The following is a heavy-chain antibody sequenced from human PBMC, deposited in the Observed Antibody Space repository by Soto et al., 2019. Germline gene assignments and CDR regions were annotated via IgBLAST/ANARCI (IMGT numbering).Heavy chain of an antibody. D-gene: IGHD4-17*01. CDR1: GGTFSSHS. V-gene: IGHV1-69*08. J-gene: IGHJ6*02. Sequence: QVQLVQSAAEVKKPGSSMKVSCKASGGTFSSHSISWVRQAPGQGLEWMGRIIPILGIATYAQKFRGRVTITAAKSTSKAYSELSNLRSEDTAGYYWAGDQGAVTTAYGVDVWGQGTPVTVSS. CDR3: AGDQGAVTTAYGVDV. CDR2: IIPILGIA.